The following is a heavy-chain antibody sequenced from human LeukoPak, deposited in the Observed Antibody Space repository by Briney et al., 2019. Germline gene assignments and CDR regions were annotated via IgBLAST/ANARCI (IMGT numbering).Heavy chain of an antibody. D-gene: IGHD4-17*01. CDR2: INPNSGGI. CDR3: ARWVTTVTTNFDY. Sequence: ASVKVSCKASGYTFTGYYMHWVRQAPGQGLEWMGWINPNSGGINYAQKFQGRVTMTRDTSISTAYMELSRLRSDDTAVYYCARWVTTVTTNFDYWGQGTLVTVSS. CDR1: GYTFTGYY. V-gene: IGHV1-2*02. J-gene: IGHJ4*02.